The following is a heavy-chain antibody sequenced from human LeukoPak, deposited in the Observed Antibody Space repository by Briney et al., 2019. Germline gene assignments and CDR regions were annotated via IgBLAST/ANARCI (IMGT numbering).Heavy chain of an antibody. Sequence: QPGGSLRLSCAASGFTFSSYWTSWVRQAPGKGLQWVAIIRQDGNEKYYVGSVKGRFTISRDNARNSLYLQMNSLRVEDTAVYYCARVPYDSSGYYLGNYFDYWGQGALVTVSS. CDR2: IRQDGNEK. CDR3: ARVPYDSSGYYLGNYFDY. V-gene: IGHV3-7*01. J-gene: IGHJ4*02. D-gene: IGHD3-22*01. CDR1: GFTFSSYW.